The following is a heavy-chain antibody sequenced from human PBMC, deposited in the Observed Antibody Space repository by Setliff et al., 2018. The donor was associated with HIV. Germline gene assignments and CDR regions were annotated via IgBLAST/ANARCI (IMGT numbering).Heavy chain of an antibody. Sequence: ASVKVSCKASGYNLHNYGITWVRQAPGQGLEWMGWINTHTGNTNSAQRFQGRVTMTTDTSTSTAYMELWSLRSDDTAVYYCARGKTWLRFLDYWGQGTLVTVSS. J-gene: IGHJ4*02. D-gene: IGHD5-12*01. CDR1: GYNLHNYG. CDR2: INTHTGNT. V-gene: IGHV1-18*01. CDR3: ARGKTWLRFLDY.